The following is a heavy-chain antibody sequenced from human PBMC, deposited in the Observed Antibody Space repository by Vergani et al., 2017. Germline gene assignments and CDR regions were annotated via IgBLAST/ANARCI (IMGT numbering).Heavy chain of an antibody. V-gene: IGHV3-30*02. D-gene: IGHD3-22*01. J-gene: IGHJ3*02. CDR1: GFTFSSYG. CDR2: IRYDGSNK. CDR3: AKMGNYYDSSGYLLGSAFDI. Sequence: QVHLVESGGGVVQPGRSLRLSCAASGFTFSSYGMHWVRQAPGKGLEWVAFIRYDGSNKYYADSVKGRFTISRDNSKNTLYLQMNSLRAEDTAVYYCAKMGNYYDSSGYLLGSAFDIWGQGTMVTVSS.